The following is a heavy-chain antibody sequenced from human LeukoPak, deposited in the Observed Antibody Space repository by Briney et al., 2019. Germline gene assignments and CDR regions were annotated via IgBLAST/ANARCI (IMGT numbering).Heavy chain of an antibody. V-gene: IGHV3-23*01. CDR3: AKDLPYYDFWSGYLYSAGGLGYFDY. Sequence: GGSLRLSCATSGFTFSSYAMSWVRQAPGKGLEWVSSIISSGGSTYSADSVKGRFAISRDNSKNTLYLQMNSLRAEDTAVYYCAKDLPYYDFWSGYLYSAGGLGYFDYWGQGTLVTVSS. CDR1: GFTFSSYA. D-gene: IGHD3-3*01. CDR2: IISSGGST. J-gene: IGHJ4*02.